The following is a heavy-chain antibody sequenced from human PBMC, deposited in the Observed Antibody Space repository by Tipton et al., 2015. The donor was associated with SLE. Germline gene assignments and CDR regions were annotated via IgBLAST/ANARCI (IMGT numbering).Heavy chain of an antibody. Sequence: GLVKPSETLSLTCAVYGGSFSDYSWSWIRQPPGKGLEWIGEINHSGSTNYNPSLKSRVTISVDTSKIQFSLKLSSVTAADTAVYYCARGRLLEWLSTYYYYYGMDVWGHGTTVTVSS. V-gene: IGHV4-34*01. CDR3: ARGRLLEWLSTYYYYYGMDV. D-gene: IGHD3-3*01. CDR1: GGSFSDYS. J-gene: IGHJ6*02. CDR2: INHSGST.